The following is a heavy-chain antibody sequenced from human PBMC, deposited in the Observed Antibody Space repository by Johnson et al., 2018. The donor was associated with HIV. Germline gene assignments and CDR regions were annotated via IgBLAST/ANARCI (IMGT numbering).Heavy chain of an antibody. CDR2: IKSNK. CDR3: ARDQSEVDAFDI. J-gene: IGHJ3*02. Sequence: VQLVESGGGLVKPGGSLRLSCAASGFTFSNAWMSWVRQAPGKGLEWVGRIKSNKYYADSVKGRFNISRDNSKNTVYLQMNSLRAEDTAVYYCARDQSEVDAFDIWGQGTMVTVSS. V-gene: IGHV3-66*01. CDR1: GFTFSNAW.